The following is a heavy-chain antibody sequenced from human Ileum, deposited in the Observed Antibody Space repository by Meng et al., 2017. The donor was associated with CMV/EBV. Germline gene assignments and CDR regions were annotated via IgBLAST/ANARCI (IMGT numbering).Heavy chain of an antibody. D-gene: IGHD6-6*01. CDR2: VYQSGTT. CDR3: VREQFLTGSSVDY. V-gene: IGHV4-38-2*02. CDR1: GYAISSGSY. J-gene: IGHJ4*01. Sequence: GSLRLSCTVSGYAISSGSYWAWIRQTPDKGLEWLGSVYQSGTTFYNPSVVRRVSISMDTSKNQFSLQLTSVTAADTAMYYCVREQFLTGSSVDYWGHGILV.